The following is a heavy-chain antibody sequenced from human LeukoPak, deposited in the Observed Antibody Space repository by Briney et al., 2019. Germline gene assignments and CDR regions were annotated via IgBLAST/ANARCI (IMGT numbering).Heavy chain of an antibody. D-gene: IGHD3-22*01. CDR1: GGSISSYY. CDR3: ARGYYDSSGYSFSLDY. J-gene: IGHJ4*02. Sequence: SETLSLTCTVSGGSISSYYWSWIRQPPGKGLEWIGFIYYSGSTNYNPSLKSRVTISVDTSKNQFSLKLSSVTAADTAVYYCARGYYDSSGYSFSLDYWGQGTLVTVSS. CDR2: IYYSGST. V-gene: IGHV4-59*01.